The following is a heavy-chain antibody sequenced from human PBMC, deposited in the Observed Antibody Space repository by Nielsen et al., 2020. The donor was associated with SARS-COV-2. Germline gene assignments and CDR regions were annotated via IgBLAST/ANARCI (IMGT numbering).Heavy chain of an antibody. Sequence: VRQAPGKGLEWVAVIWYDGSNKYYADSVKGRFTISRDNSKNTLYLQMNSLRAEDTAVYYCARVVSSGWYGFDYWGQGTLVTVSS. CDR3: ARVVSSGWYGFDY. J-gene: IGHJ4*02. V-gene: IGHV3-33*01. D-gene: IGHD6-19*01. CDR2: IWYDGSNK.